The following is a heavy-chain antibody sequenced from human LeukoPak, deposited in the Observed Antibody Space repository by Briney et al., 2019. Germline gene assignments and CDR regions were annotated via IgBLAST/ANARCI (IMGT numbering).Heavy chain of an antibody. V-gene: IGHV3-23*01. CDR1: GFTFSSYA. Sequence: PGGSLRLSCAASGFTFSSYAMSWVRQAPGKGLEWVSVISDSGGSTYYADSVKGRFTISRDNSKNTLCLQMNSLRAEDTAVYYCAKFYDILTGYFDYWGQGTLVTVSS. J-gene: IGHJ4*02. CDR2: ISDSGGST. D-gene: IGHD3-9*01. CDR3: AKFYDILTGYFDY.